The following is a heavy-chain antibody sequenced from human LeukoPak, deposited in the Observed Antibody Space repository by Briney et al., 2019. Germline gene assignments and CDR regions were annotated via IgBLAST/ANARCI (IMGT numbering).Heavy chain of an antibody. CDR3: ARPDYGDYGYYMDV. Sequence: QTGGSLRLSCAASGFTFSSYWMSWVRQAPGKGLEWVANIKQDGSEKYYVDSVKGRFTISRDNAKNSLYLQMNSLRAEDTAVYYCARPDYGDYGYYMDVWGKGTTVTVSS. CDR1: GFTFSSYW. J-gene: IGHJ6*03. D-gene: IGHD4-17*01. V-gene: IGHV3-7*01. CDR2: IKQDGSEK.